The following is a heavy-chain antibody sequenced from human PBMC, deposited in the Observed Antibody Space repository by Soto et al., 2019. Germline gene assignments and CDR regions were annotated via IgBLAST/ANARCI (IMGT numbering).Heavy chain of an antibody. D-gene: IGHD2-15*01. CDR3: AKDQGYCSGGSCYNPTGQFDY. J-gene: IGHJ4*02. CDR2: ISGSGGST. V-gene: IGHV3-23*01. CDR1: GFTFSSYA. Sequence: GGSLRLSCAASGFTFSSYAMSWVRQAPGKGLEWVSAISGSGGSTYYADSVKGRFTISRDNSKNTLYLQMNSLRAEDTAVYYCAKDQGYCSGGSCYNPTGQFDYWGQGTLVTVSS.